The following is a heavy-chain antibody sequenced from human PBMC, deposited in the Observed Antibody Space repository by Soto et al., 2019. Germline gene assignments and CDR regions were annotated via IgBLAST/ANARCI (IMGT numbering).Heavy chain of an antibody. V-gene: IGHV1-69*12. D-gene: IGHD1-1*01. CDR3: ARDKDRQRLGGNYYYGIAV. Sequence: QVQLVQSGAEVKKPGSSVTVSCKASGGTFGNSAISWVRQAPGQGLEWLGGSIPIFPTPDYAQNFQGRVTSTADESTRTDYMELTSLRSEDTAVSYCARDKDRQRLGGNYYYGIAVWGHGTTVTVSS. CDR1: GGTFGNSA. J-gene: IGHJ6*02. CDR2: SIPIFPTP.